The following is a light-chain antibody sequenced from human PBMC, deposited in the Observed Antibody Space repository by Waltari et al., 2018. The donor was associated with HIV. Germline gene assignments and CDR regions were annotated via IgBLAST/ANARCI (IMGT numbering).Light chain of an antibody. Sequence: QSVLTQPPSMSGIPGQTIIISCSGSASNIGHNPVNWYQQVPGAAPKLVIHSNDQRPSGVPDRFSGSKFGTSASLAISGLRSEDEAYYYCSSWDDSLSGVLFGGGTKLTVL. V-gene: IGLV1-47*02. J-gene: IGLJ2*01. CDR1: ASNIGHNP. CDR2: SND. CDR3: SSWDDSLSGVL.